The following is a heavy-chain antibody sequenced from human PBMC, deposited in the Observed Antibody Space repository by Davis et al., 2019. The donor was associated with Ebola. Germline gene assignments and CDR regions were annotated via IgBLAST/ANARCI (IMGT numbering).Heavy chain of an antibody. V-gene: IGHV1-3*01. J-gene: IGHJ5*02. CDR2: INAGNGDT. CDR1: GYTFTNYA. Sequence: AASVKVSCKTSGYTFTNYAIHWVRQAPGQRLEWMGWINAGNGDTKYSQKFQGRVTITRDTPASTAYMELSSLRSEDTAVYYCARESTYYYGSGHTLGQGTLVTVSS. CDR3: ARESTYYYGSGHT. D-gene: IGHD3-10*01.